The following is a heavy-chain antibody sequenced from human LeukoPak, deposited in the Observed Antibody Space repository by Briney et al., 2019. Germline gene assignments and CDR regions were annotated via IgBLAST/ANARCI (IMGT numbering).Heavy chain of an antibody. D-gene: IGHD2-2*01. CDR2: IKQDGSEK. V-gene: IGHV3-7*01. CDR1: GFAFSSYS. Sequence: QTGGSLRLSCAASGFAFSSYSMGWVRQAPGKGLEWVANIKQDGSEKYYVDSVKGRFTISRDNAKNSLYLQMNSLRAEDTAVYYCARVPESTSCYVRACWRAFDIWGQGTMVTVSS. J-gene: IGHJ3*02. CDR3: ARVPESTSCYVRACWRAFDI.